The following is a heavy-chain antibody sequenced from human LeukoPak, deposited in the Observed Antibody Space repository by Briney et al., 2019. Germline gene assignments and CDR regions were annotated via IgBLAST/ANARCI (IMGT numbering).Heavy chain of an antibody. CDR1: XFTFSTCS. J-gene: IGHJ4*02. D-gene: IGHD3-22*01. Sequence: SXRLXXXXSXFTFSTCSMNWVRQXPGXGLEWVSSISSGSSYIYYADSVKGRFTISRDNAKNSLYLQMNSLRAEDTAVYYCARDRYYDSSGYLGGDFDYWGQGTLVTVSS. V-gene: IGHV3-21*01. CDR3: ARDRYYDSSGYLGGDFDY. CDR2: ISSGSSYI.